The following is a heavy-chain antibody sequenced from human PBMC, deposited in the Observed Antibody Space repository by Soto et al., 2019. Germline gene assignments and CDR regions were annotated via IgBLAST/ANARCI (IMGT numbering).Heavy chain of an antibody. D-gene: IGHD5-18*01. Sequence: QVQLVQSGAEVKKPGASVKVSCKASGYTFTSYYMHWVRQAPGQGLEWMGIINPSGGSTSYAQKFQGRVTMTRDTYTSTVYMELSSLRSEDTAVYYCASSDTAMANQDYWGQGTLVTVSS. CDR1: GYTFTSYY. J-gene: IGHJ4*02. CDR2: INPSGGST. CDR3: ASSDTAMANQDY. V-gene: IGHV1-46*03.